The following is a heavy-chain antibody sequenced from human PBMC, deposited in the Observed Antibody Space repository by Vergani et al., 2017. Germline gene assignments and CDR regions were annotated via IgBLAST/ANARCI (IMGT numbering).Heavy chain of an antibody. J-gene: IGHJ5*02. CDR3: ARDRPHYYGSGSSGPPHWFDP. Sequence: EVQLLESGGGLVQPGGSLRLSCAASGFTFSSYAMSWVRQAPGKGLEWVSAISGSGGSTYYADSVKGRFTISRDNSKNTLYLQMNSLRAEDTAVYYCARDRPHYYGSGSSGPPHWFDPWGQGTLVTVSS. CDR1: GFTFSSYA. V-gene: IGHV3-23*01. CDR2: ISGSGGST. D-gene: IGHD3-10*01.